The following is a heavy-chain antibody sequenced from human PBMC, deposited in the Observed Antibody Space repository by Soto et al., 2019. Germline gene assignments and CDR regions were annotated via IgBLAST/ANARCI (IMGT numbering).Heavy chain of an antibody. V-gene: IGHV3-53*02. J-gene: IGHJ4*01. D-gene: IGHD2-21*01. Sequence: EVQLAETGGDLIQPGGSLRLSCAASGCALRSNYVSWVRQAPGKGLEWVSVIYSAGSTFYADSVKGRFTISRDNSKNTVYLQMNNLRAEDTAVYYCASASISDYYFDFWGHGTRVTVSA. CDR3: ASASISDYYFDF. CDR2: IYSAGST. CDR1: GCALRSNY.